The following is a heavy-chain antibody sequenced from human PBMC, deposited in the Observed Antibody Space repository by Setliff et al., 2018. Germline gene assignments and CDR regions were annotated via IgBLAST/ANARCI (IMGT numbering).Heavy chain of an antibody. J-gene: IGHJ6*03. D-gene: IGHD3-10*01. Sequence: KTSETLSLTCTVSGGSISTFYWSWIRQSPGKGLEWIGYIDTSGSTDYNPSLKSRVTISVDTSKNQLSLKLSSVTAADTAVYYCAKVPITKVYFYMDVWGKGTTVTVSS. CDR3: AKVPITKVYFYMDV. CDR2: IDTSGST. V-gene: IGHV4-4*08. CDR1: GGSISTFY.